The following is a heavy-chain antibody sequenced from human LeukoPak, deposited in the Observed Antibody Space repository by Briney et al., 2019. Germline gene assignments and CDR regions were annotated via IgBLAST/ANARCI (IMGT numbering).Heavy chain of an antibody. J-gene: IGHJ4*02. V-gene: IGHV3-21*01. D-gene: IGHD3-10*01. CDR1: GFTFRSYS. Sequence: GGSLRLSCAASGFTFRSYSMNWVRQAPGKGLEWVSSISSSSRYIYYADSVKGRFTISRDNAKNSLYLQMNSLRAEDTAVYYCARAMVRGVIRLDYWGQGTLVTVSS. CDR2: ISSSSRYI. CDR3: ARAMVRGVIRLDY.